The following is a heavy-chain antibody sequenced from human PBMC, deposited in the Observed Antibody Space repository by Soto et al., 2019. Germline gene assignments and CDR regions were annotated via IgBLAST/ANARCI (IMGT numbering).Heavy chain of an antibody. CDR2: IYYSGST. CDR3: AMARLRAVYAFDI. Sequence: QVQLQESDAGLVKASQTLSLTCTVSGGSVSSGAYYWTWIRQRPGKGLEWIGYIYYSGSTYYSPSRKSRLSISLDTSKNQFSLRLSSVTAADTAMYYCAMARLRAVYAFDIWGQGTMGTVSS. CDR1: GGSVSSGAYY. J-gene: IGHJ3*02. V-gene: IGHV4-31*03. D-gene: IGHD5-12*01.